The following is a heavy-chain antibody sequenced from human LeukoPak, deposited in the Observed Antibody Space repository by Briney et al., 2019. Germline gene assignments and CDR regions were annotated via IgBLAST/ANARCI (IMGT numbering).Heavy chain of an antibody. Sequence: NPSETLSLTCTVSGGSISSSSYYWGWIRQPPGKGLEWIGSIYYSGSTFYNPSLKSRVTISVDTSKNQFSLKLSSVTAADTAVYYCASRPPYYYDSSGYYYGLFMDVWGKGTTVTISS. V-gene: IGHV4-39*07. CDR2: IYYSGST. CDR3: ASRPPYYYDSSGYYYGLFMDV. CDR1: GGSISSSSYY. D-gene: IGHD3-22*01. J-gene: IGHJ6*03.